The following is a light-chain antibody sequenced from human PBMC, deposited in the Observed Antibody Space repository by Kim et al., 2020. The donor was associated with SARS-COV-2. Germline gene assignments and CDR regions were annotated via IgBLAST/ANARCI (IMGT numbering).Light chain of an antibody. CDR1: QTVTSL. J-gene: IGKJ1*01. Sequence: SVGDRVTITCRASQTVTSLLAWYQQKPGKAPKLLIYDASTLKSGVPSRFSGRGSGAEYILTIRSLQPEDYATYYCQQYYSPSPRTFGQGTKVDIK. CDR2: DAS. V-gene: IGKV1-5*01. CDR3: QQYYSPSPRT.